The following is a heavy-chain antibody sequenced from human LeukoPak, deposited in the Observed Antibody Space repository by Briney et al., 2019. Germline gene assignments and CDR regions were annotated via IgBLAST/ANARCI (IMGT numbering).Heavy chain of an antibody. D-gene: IGHD5-24*01. CDR2: ISYDISDI. V-gene: IGHV3-30*18. CDR1: GFTFRSHG. Sequence: GGSLRLSCAGSGFTFRSHGMHWVRQAPGKGLEWVAVISYDISDINYADSVKGRFTISRDNSRNTLYLQMTTLGPEDTAVYYCAKEYGIDGFNLESYYMDVWGKGTTVTVSS. CDR3: AKEYGIDGFNLESYYMDV. J-gene: IGHJ6*03.